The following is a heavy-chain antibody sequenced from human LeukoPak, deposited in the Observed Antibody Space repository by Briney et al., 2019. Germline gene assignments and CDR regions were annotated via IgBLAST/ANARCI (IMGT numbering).Heavy chain of an antibody. J-gene: IGHJ6*02. CDR2: ISGSGGST. CDR1: GFTFSSYA. Sequence: GGSLRLSCAASGFTFSSYAMSWVRQAPGKGLEWVSAISGSGGSTYYADSVKGRFTISRDNSKNTLYLQMNSLRAEDTAVYYCVKLPGSGSYIYYYYGMDVWGQGTTVTVSS. D-gene: IGHD3-10*01. V-gene: IGHV3-23*01. CDR3: VKLPGSGSYIYYYYGMDV.